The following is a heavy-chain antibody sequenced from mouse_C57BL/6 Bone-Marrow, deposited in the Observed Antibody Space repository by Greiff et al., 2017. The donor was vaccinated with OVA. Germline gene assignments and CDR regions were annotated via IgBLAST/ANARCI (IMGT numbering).Heavy chain of an antibody. CDR1: GYSITSGYY. CDR2: ISYDGSN. CDR3: ARDPITTVVAGDY. Sequence: EVKLMESGPGLVKPSQSLSLTCSVTGYSITSGYYWNWIRQFPGNKLEWMGYISYDGSNNYNPSLKNRISITRDTSKNQFFLKLNSVTTEDTATYYCARDPITTVVAGDYWGQGTTLTVSS. J-gene: IGHJ2*01. V-gene: IGHV3-6*01. D-gene: IGHD1-1*01.